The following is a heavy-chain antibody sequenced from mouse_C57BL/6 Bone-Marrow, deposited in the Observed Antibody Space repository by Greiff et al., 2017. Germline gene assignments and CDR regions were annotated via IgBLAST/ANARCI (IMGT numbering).Heavy chain of an antibody. D-gene: IGHD1-3*01. Sequence: EVKLVESGPELVKPGASVKISCKASGYSFTGYYMNWVKQSPEKSLEWIGEINPSTGGTTYNQKFKAKATLTVDKSSSTAYMQLKSLTSEDSAVYYCARELTPYWGQGTLVTVSA. J-gene: IGHJ3*01. CDR1: GYSFTGYY. V-gene: IGHV1-42*01. CDR3: ARELTPY. CDR2: INPSTGGT.